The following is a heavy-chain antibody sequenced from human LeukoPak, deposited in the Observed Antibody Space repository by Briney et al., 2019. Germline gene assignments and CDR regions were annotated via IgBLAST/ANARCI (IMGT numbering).Heavy chain of an antibody. J-gene: IGHJ2*01. CDR2: IYYSGST. V-gene: IGHV4-31*03. Sequence: PSETLSLTCTVSGGSISSGGYYWSWIRQHPGKGLEWIGYIYYSGSTYYNPSLKSRVTISVDTSKNQFSLKLSSVTTADTAVYYCASTHSSSWYSYRYFDLWGRGTLVTVSS. CDR1: GGSISSGGYY. CDR3: ASTHSSSWYSYRYFDL. D-gene: IGHD6-13*01.